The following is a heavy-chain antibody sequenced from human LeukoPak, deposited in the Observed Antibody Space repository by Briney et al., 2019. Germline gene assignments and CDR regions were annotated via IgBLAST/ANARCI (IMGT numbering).Heavy chain of an antibody. Sequence: PGGSLRLSCAASGFAFSSQAMGWVREAPGKGLVWVSVISDSGDTTYYADSVKGRFTISRDNSKNTLYLQLNSLRAEDTAIYYCAKDARRSDGWYFFDHWGQGALVTVSS. D-gene: IGHD6-19*01. CDR2: ISDSGDTT. CDR3: AKDARRSDGWYFFDH. V-gene: IGHV3-23*01. CDR1: GFAFSSQA. J-gene: IGHJ4*02.